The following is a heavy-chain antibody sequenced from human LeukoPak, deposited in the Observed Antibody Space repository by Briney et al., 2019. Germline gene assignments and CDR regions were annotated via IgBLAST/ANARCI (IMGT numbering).Heavy chain of an antibody. CDR1: GFTFSNYS. D-gene: IGHD6-19*01. Sequence: GGSLRLSCAASGFTFSNYSMNWVRQAPGKGLEWVSAISGSGGSTYYADSVKGRFTISRDNSKNTLYLQMNSLRAEDTAVYYCAKDKVREWLVQSYFDYWGQGTLVTVSS. V-gene: IGHV3-23*01. CDR2: ISGSGGST. J-gene: IGHJ4*02. CDR3: AKDKVREWLVQSYFDY.